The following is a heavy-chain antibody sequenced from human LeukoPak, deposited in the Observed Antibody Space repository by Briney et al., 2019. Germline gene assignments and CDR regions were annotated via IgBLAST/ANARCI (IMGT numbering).Heavy chain of an antibody. V-gene: IGHV3-69-1*01. CDR2: IYLTSNM. D-gene: IGHD6-13*01. CDR1: GFTLNNYV. Sequence: GSLRLSCAASGFTLNNYVMGWVRQAPGEGLEWVSSIYLTSNMYYADSVEGRFTISRDSAKNSLYLQMNSLRAEDTAVYYCARGAAAGHFDNWGQGTLITVSS. CDR3: ARGAAAGHFDN. J-gene: IGHJ4*02.